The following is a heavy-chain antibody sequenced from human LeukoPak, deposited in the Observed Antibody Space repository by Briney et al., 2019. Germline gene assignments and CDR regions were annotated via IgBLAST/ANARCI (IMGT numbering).Heavy chain of an antibody. CDR2: ISYDGSNK. Sequence: GGSLRLSCAASGFTFSSYGMHWVRQAPGKGLEWVAVISYDGSNKYYADSVKGRFTISRDNSKNTLYLQMNSLSAEDTAVYYCAKSGISGEYYYYYMDVWGKGTTVTVSS. J-gene: IGHJ6*03. V-gene: IGHV3-30*18. D-gene: IGHD3-10*01. CDR1: GFTFSSYG. CDR3: AKSGISGEYYYYYMDV.